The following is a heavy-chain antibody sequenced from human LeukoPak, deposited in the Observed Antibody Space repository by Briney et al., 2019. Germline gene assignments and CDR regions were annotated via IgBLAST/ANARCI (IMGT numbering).Heavy chain of an antibody. Sequence: PGGSLRLSCAASGFIFRSYWMSWVRQAPGKGLEWVANIKPDGSEKNSVNFVKGRFTISRDNANNSLYLQMNSLRTEDTAVYFCARGYYGSGSYYTSNYYYGMDVWGQGTTVTVSS. CDR3: ARGYYGSGSYYTSNYYYGMDV. D-gene: IGHD3-10*01. CDR1: GFIFRSYW. V-gene: IGHV3-7*01. J-gene: IGHJ6*02. CDR2: IKPDGSEK.